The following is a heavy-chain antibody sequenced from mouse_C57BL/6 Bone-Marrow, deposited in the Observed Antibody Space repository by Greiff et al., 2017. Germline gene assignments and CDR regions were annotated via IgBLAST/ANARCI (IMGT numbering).Heavy chain of an antibody. CDR3: TTGYYSNYVLFDY. CDR2: IDPENGDT. CDR1: GFNIKDDY. D-gene: IGHD2-5*01. Sequence: VHVKQSGAELVRPGASVKLSCTASGFNIKDDYMHWVKQRPEQGLEWIGWIDPENGDTEYASKFQGKATITADTSSNTAYLQLSSLTSEDTAVYYCTTGYYSNYVLFDYWGQGTTLTVSS. J-gene: IGHJ2*01. V-gene: IGHV14-4*01.